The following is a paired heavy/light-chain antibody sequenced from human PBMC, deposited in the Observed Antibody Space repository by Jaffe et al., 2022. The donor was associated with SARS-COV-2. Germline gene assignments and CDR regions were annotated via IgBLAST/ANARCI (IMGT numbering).Heavy chain of an antibody. D-gene: IGHD6-6*01. CDR2: ISGSGGNS. CDR3: AKANWFSSSSGYYSYYYGMDV. CDR1: GFTFSSCA. Sequence: EVQLLESGGGLVQPGGSLRLSCAASGFTFSSCAMSWVRQAPGKGLEWVSGISGSGGNSYYADSVKGRFTISRDNSQNTLYLQMNSLRAEDTAVYYCAKANWFSSSSGYYSYYYGMDVWGQGTSVTVSS. V-gene: IGHV3-23*01. J-gene: IGHJ6*02.
Light chain of an antibody. V-gene: IGLV2-14*01. J-gene: IGLJ1*01. CDR2: EVS. CDR3: SSYASGVLV. Sequence: QSALTQPASVSGSPGQSITISCTGTGSDLGSYNSVSWYQQHPGKAPKLMIYEVSNRPSGVSNRFSGSKSGNTASLTISGLQAEDEADYYCSSYASGVLVFGSGTMVTVL. CDR1: GSDLGSYNS.